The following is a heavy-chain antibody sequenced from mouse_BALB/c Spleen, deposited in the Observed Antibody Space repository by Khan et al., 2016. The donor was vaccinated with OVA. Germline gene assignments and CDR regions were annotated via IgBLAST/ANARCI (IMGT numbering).Heavy chain of an antibody. D-gene: IGHD2-3*01. CDR1: GFTFSSYG. J-gene: IGHJ1*01. Sequence: EVELVESGGGLVKPGGSLKLSCAASGFTFSSYGMSWFRQTPEKRLEWVATISSGGTYTYYPDTVQGRFTISRDNAKNNLFLQMSSLRSEDTALYYCVRRNDGYYGYFDVWGAGTTVTVSS. V-gene: IGHV5-9-2*01. CDR3: VRRNDGYYGYFDV. CDR2: ISSGGTYT.